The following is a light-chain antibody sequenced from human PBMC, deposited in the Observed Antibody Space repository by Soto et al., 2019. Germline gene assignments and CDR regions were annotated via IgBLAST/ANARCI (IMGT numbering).Light chain of an antibody. CDR2: SNN. Sequence: QSVLTQPPSASGTPGQRVTISCSGSSSNIGSNTVNWYQQLPGTAPKLLIYSNNQRPSGVPDRFSGSKSGTSASLAISGLQYEDEADYYCSSYTITSAYWVFGGGTKLTVL. CDR3: SSYTITSAYWV. V-gene: IGLV1-44*01. CDR1: SSNIGSNT. J-gene: IGLJ3*02.